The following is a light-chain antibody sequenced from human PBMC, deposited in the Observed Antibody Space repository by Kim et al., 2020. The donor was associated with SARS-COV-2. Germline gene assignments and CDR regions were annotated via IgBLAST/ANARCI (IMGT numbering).Light chain of an antibody. CDR3: QSYDSSNQVV. J-gene: IGLJ2*01. CDR1: CGGIASMY. V-gene: IGLV6-57*03. Sequence: KTRTSAVTRSCGGIASMYVRRAQARRGSAPTTVIYADNQSPSGAPDRVSGSVDSSSNSASLTSSGLKTEDEADYYCQSYDSSNQVVFGGGTQLTVL. CDR2: ADN.